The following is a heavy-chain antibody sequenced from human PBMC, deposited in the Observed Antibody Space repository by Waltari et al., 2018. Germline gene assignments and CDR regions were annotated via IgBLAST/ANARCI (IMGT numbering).Heavy chain of an antibody. CDR3: ARASGPYDFWSGSGYMDV. Sequence: QVQLVQSGAEVKKPGSSVKVSCKASGGTFSSYDIRWVRRAPGQGLEWMGRICPIFGTANYAQKFQGRVTITADKSTSTAYMELSSLRSEDTAVYYCARASGPYDFWSGSGYMDVWGKGTTVTISS. CDR2: ICPIFGTA. V-gene: IGHV1-69*13. J-gene: IGHJ6*03. CDR1: GGTFSSYD. D-gene: IGHD3-3*01.